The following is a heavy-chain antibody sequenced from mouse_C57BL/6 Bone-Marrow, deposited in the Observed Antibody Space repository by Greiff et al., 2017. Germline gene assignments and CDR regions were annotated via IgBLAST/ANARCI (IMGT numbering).Heavy chain of an antibody. D-gene: IGHD1-1*01. J-gene: IGHJ4*01. CDR1: GYTFTSYW. CDR2: IDPSDSET. Sequence: QVQLQQPGAELVRPGSSVKLSCKASGYTFTSYWMHWVKQRPIQGLEWIGNIDPSDSETHYNQKFKDKATLTVDKSSSTAYMQLSSLTSEDSAVYYCARRSYYGSKGDYAMDYWGQGTSVTVSS. CDR3: ARRSYYGSKGDYAMDY. V-gene: IGHV1-52*01.